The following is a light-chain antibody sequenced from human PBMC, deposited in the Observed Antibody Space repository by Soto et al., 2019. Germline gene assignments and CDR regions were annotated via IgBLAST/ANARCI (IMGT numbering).Light chain of an antibody. J-gene: IGLJ2*01. CDR2: DVT. Sequence: QSVLTQPPSASGSPGQSVTISCTGASSDVGGYNFVSWYQQHPGKAPKLMIYDVTKRPSGVPDRFSGSKSGNTASLTVSGLQADDEADYYCSSYAGSSVHVAFGGGTKVTVL. CDR3: SSYAGSSVHVA. V-gene: IGLV2-8*01. CDR1: SSDVGGYNF.